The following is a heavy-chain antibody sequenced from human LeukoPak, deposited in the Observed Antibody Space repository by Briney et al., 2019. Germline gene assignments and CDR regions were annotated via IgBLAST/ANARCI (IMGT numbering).Heavy chain of an antibody. CDR3: AKHGGSGYYYVVDY. D-gene: IGHD3-22*01. V-gene: IGHV3-23*01. J-gene: IGHJ4*02. Sequence: PGGSLRLSCAASEFTFSSYAMSWVRQAPGKGLEWVSTISGRGDSTYYADSVKGRFTIFRANSKNTLYLQMSSLRAEDTAVYYCAKHGGSGYYYVVDYWGQGTLVTVSS. CDR1: EFTFSSYA. CDR2: ISGRGDST.